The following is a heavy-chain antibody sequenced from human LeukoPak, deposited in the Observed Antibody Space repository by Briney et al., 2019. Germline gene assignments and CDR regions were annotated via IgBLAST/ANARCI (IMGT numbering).Heavy chain of an antibody. CDR3: ARGDTAMVDYYYYMDV. V-gene: IGHV3-48*03. J-gene: IGHJ6*03. Sequence: GGSLRLSCAASGFTFSSYEMNWVRQAPGKGLEWVSYISSSGSIIYYADSVKGRFTISRDNAKNSLYLQMNSLRAEDTAVYYCARGDTAMVDYYYYMDVWGKGTTVTVSS. D-gene: IGHD5-18*01. CDR2: ISSSGSII. CDR1: GFTFSSYE.